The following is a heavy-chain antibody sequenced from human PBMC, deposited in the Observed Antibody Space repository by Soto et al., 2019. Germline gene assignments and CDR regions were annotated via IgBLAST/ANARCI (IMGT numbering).Heavy chain of an antibody. CDR2: IYNGGST. J-gene: IGHJ4*02. V-gene: IGHV4-30-4*01. Sequence: QVQLQESGPGLVRPSQTLSLTCTVSGDSISSANYCWSWIRQPPDKVLEWIGHIYNGGSTYNNPSLHRRVTLALDTSITQFSLKMRSVAAAETAMYYCASGPSGDKVGYWGQGALVTVSS. D-gene: IGHD3-10*01. CDR1: GDSISSANYC. CDR3: ASGPSGDKVGY.